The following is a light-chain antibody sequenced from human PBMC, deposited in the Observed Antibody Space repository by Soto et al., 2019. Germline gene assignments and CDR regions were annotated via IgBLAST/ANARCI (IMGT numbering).Light chain of an antibody. J-gene: IGLJ1*01. Sequence: QSLLTQTPWPSGSPGQSFTISCTGTISDVGGYQYVSWYQQYPGKAPKLMIYAVNNRPSGVPDRFSGSRSGNTASLTVSGLQAEDEADYYCRSYAGSNNYVFGTGTKVTVL. CDR2: AVN. V-gene: IGLV2-8*01. CDR3: RSYAGSNNYV. CDR1: ISDVGGYQY.